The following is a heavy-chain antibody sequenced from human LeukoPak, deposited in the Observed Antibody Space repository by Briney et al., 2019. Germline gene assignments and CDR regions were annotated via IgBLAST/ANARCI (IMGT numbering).Heavy chain of an antibody. Sequence: PGGSLRLSCAASGFTFDDYGMSWVRQAPGKGLEWVSGINWNGGSTGYADSVKGRFTISRDNAKNSLYLQMNSLRAEDTAVYYCAGPLDYSGSYYVHYYFDYWGQGTLVTVSS. J-gene: IGHJ4*02. V-gene: IGHV3-20*04. D-gene: IGHD1-26*01. CDR1: GFTFDDYG. CDR3: AGPLDYSGSYYVHYYFDY. CDR2: INWNGGST.